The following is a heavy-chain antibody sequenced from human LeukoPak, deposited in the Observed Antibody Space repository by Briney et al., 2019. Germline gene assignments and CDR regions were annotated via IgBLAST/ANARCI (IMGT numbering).Heavy chain of an antibody. Sequence: SGGSLRLSCAASGFTVSSNYMSWVRQAPGKGLEWVSVIYSGGSTYYADSVKGRFTIPRDNAKNSLYLQMDSLRAEDTAVYYCARIDYGDYFDYWGQGTLVTVSS. J-gene: IGHJ4*02. CDR3: ARIDYGDYFDY. V-gene: IGHV3-53*01. D-gene: IGHD4-17*01. CDR2: IYSGGST. CDR1: GFTVSSNY.